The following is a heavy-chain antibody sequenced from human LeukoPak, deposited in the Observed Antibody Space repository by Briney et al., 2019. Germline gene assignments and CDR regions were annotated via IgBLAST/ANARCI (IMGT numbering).Heavy chain of an antibody. CDR3: ARRTAAGYWYFDL. CDR1: GDSIRTTSYY. V-gene: IGHV4-39*01. D-gene: IGHD6-13*01. CDR2: VYYSGRT. Sequence: SETLCLTCTVSGDSIRTTSYYWVWIRQPPGKGLEWVGSVYYSGRTYFNPSLKSRVTISVDTSKNQFSLRLSSVTAADTAVYYCARRTAAGYWYFDLWGRGTRVTVSA. J-gene: IGHJ2*01.